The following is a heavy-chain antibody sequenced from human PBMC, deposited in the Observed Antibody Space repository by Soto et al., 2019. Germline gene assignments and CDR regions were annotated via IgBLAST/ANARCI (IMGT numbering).Heavy chain of an antibody. Sequence: ASVKVSCKAPGYTFTGYYMHWVRQAPGQGLEWMGWINPNSGGTNYAQKFQGWVTMTRDTSISTAYMELSRLRSDDTAVYYCARARIMVRGVIRYFDYWGQGTLVTVSS. CDR2: INPNSGGT. V-gene: IGHV1-2*04. J-gene: IGHJ4*02. D-gene: IGHD3-10*01. CDR1: GYTFTGYY. CDR3: ARARIMVRGVIRYFDY.